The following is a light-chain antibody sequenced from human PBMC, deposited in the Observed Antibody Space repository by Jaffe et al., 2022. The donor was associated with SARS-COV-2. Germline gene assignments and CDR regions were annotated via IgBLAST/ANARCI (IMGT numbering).Light chain of an antibody. Sequence: QSALTQPASVSGSPGQSITISCTGTSSDVGAYNYVSWYQQHPGNAPKVMIHEVTNRPSGVPDRFSGSKSGNTASLTISGLQAEDEADYYCSSFTSSSTWVFGGGTKLTVL. V-gene: IGLV2-14*01. CDR1: SSDVGAYNY. J-gene: IGLJ3*02. CDR2: EVT. CDR3: SSFTSSSTWV.